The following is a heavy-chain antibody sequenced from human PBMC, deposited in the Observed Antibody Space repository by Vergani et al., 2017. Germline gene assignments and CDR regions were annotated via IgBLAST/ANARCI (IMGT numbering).Heavy chain of an antibody. CDR3: ARATALVYAYYGMDV. J-gene: IGHJ6*02. CDR1: GGSISSGSYY. Sequence: QVQLQESGPGLVKPSQTLSLTCTVSGGSISSGSYYWSWIRQPAGKGLEWIGRIYTSGSTNYNPSLKSRVTISVDTSKNQFSLKLSSVTAADTAVYYCARATALVYAYYGMDVWGQGTTVTVSS. D-gene: IGHD1-14*01. CDR2: IYTSGST. V-gene: IGHV4-61*02.